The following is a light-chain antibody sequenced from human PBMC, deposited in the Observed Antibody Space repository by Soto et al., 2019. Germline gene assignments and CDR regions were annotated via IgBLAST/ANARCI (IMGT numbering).Light chain of an antibody. Sequence: EIVLTQSPGTLSLFPGERATLSCRASQSVSNNYLAWYQQKPGQAPRLLILGASRRAAGIPDRFSGSGSGTEFTLTISRLEPEDFAVYYCQQYASSLLTFGPGTKVDIK. CDR2: GAS. V-gene: IGKV3-20*01. CDR3: QQYASSLLT. CDR1: QSVSNNY. J-gene: IGKJ3*01.